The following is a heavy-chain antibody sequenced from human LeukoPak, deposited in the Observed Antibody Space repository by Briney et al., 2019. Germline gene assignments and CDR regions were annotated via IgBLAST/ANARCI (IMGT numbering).Heavy chain of an antibody. Sequence: PGRSLRLSCAASGFTFSSYGMHWVRQAPGKGLEWVAVIWYDGSNKYYADSVKGRFTISRDNSKNTLYLQMNSLRAEDTAVYYCARGSRYFDWLVGYWGQGTLVTVSS. CDR2: IWYDGSNK. CDR1: GFTFSSYG. V-gene: IGHV3-33*01. CDR3: ARGSRYFDWLVGY. D-gene: IGHD3-9*01. J-gene: IGHJ4*02.